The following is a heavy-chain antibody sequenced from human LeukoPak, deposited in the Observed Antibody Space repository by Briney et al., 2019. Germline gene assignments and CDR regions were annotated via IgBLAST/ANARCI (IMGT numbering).Heavy chain of an antibody. J-gene: IGHJ6*03. CDR1: GGSISSYY. D-gene: IGHD5-18*01. Sequence: SETLSLTCTVSGGSISSYYWSWIRQPPGKGLEWIGYISYSGSTTYNPALESRATISVDTSKNQFSLKLTSVTAADTAVYYCARTTEGGYTYGYFYYYYMDVWGKGTTVTISS. V-gene: IGHV4-59*01. CDR3: ARTTEGGYTYGYFYYYYMDV. CDR2: ISYSGST.